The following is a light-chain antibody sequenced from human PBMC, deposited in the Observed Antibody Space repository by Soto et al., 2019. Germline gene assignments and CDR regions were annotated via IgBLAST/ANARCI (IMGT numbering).Light chain of an antibody. CDR2: KAS. Sequence: DIQMTQSPSTLSGSVGDRVTITCRASQTISSWLAWYQQKPGKAPKLLIYKASTLKSGVPSRFSGSGSGTEFTLTISSLQPDDFETYYCQHYNSAPLTLGGGTKVDIK. V-gene: IGKV1-5*03. CDR3: QHYNSAPLT. J-gene: IGKJ4*01. CDR1: QTISSW.